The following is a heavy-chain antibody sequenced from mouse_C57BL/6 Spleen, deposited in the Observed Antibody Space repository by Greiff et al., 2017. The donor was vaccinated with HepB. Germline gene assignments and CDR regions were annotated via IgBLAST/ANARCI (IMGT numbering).Heavy chain of an antibody. CDR1: GYAFSSSW. CDR2: IYPGDGDT. V-gene: IGHV1-82*01. D-gene: IGHD2-4*01. CDR3: AREVGLRGYFDD. Sequence: VQLQQSGPELVKPGASVKISCKASGYAFSSSWMNWVKQRPGKGLEWIGRIYPGDGDTNYNGKFKGKATLTADKSSSTAYMQLSSLTSEDSAVYFCAREVGLRGYFDDWGQGTTLTVSS. J-gene: IGHJ2*01.